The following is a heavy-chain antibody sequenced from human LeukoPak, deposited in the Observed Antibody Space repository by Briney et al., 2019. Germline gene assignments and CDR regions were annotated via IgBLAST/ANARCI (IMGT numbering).Heavy chain of an antibody. J-gene: IGHJ4*02. V-gene: IGHV3-11*04. CDR3: AKDRITMVRGVMVYFDY. Sequence: GGSLRLSCAASGFTFSDYYISWIRQAPGKGLEWVSYISSSGSTIYYADSVKGRFTISRDNSKNTLYLQMNSLRAEDTAVYYCAKDRITMVRGVMVYFDYWGQGTLVTVSS. CDR2: ISSSGSTI. D-gene: IGHD3-10*01. CDR1: GFTFSDYY.